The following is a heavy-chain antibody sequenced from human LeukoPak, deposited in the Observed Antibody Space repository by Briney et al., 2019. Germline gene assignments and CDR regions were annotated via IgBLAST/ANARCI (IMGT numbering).Heavy chain of an antibody. CDR2: IKEDGSAK. J-gene: IGHJ4*02. D-gene: IGHD5-24*01. V-gene: IGHV3-7*05. CDR3: ARDTGYNTFDY. CDR1: GFTLSNYW. Sequence: PGGSLRLSCAASGFTLSNYWMSWVRQAPGKGLEWVANIKEDGSAKYYVGSVKGRFTISSDNAKHSQYLQMNSLRAEDTAVYYCARDTGYNTFDYWGQGTLVIVSS.